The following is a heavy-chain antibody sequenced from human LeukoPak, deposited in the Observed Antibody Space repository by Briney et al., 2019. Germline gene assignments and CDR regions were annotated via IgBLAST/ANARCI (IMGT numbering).Heavy chain of an antibody. CDR1: GSTFSSYW. V-gene: IGHV3-7*01. CDR3: AELGITMIGGV. J-gene: IGHJ6*04. D-gene: IGHD3-10*02. Sequence: GGSLRLSCAASGSTFSSYWMSWVRQAPGKGLEWVANIKQDGSEKHYVDSVKGRFTISRDNAKNSLYLQMNSLRAEDTAVYYCAELGITMIGGVWGKGTTVTISS. CDR2: IKQDGSEK.